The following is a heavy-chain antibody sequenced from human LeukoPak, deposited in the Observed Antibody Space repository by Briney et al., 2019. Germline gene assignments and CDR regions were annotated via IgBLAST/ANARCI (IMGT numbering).Heavy chain of an antibody. D-gene: IGHD1/OR15-1a*01. Sequence: SVKVSCKASGDTFINYALSWVRQAPGQGLEGMGGVIPIFGTTNYAQKFQGRVTITTDESTSTAYIELSSLRSEDTAVYFCARSRKQYYYYYMDVWGKGTTVTVSS. CDR3: ARSRKQYYYYYMDV. CDR2: VIPIFGTT. J-gene: IGHJ6*03. V-gene: IGHV1-69*05. CDR1: GDTFINYA.